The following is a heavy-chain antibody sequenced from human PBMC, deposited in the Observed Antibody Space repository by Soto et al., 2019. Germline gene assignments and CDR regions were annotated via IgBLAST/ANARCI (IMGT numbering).Heavy chain of an antibody. CDR1: GGTFSNYA. D-gene: IGHD2-2*01. J-gene: IGHJ6*02. Sequence: QVQLVQSGAEVKKPGSSVKVSCKASGGTFSNYAFSWVRQVPGQGLEWMGGIIPIFETTNYAQKFQGRVTITADESTSTTNVELRSLSSEDTAVFFCARDMIPAAISYRYYAMDVWGQGTTVTVSS. CDR3: ARDMIPAAISYRYYAMDV. CDR2: IIPIFETT. V-gene: IGHV1-69*01.